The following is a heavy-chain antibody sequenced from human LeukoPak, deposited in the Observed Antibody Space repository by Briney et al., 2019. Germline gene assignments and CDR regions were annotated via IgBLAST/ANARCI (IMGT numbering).Heavy chain of an antibody. V-gene: IGHV3-23*01. Sequence: GGSLRLSCAASGFTFDTYEMSWVRQAPGKGLEWVSKISASGSSTNYADSVEGRFSVSRDNSKNTLYLEMNSLRAEDTAVYYCAKGGHLDDWGQGTLVTVSS. CDR1: GFTFDTYE. CDR2: ISASGSST. J-gene: IGHJ4*02. CDR3: AKGGHLDD.